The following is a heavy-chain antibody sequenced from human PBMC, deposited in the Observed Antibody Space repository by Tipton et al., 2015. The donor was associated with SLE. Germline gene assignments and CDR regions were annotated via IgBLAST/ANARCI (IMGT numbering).Heavy chain of an antibody. Sequence: SLRLSCAASGFTFSSYGMHWVRQAPGKGLEWVAVIWYDGSNKYYADSVKGRFTISRDNSKNTLSLQMNSLRAEDTAVYYCAREGRAHKYFDYWGQGTLVTVSS. CDR1: GFTFSSYG. J-gene: IGHJ4*02. CDR2: IWYDGSNK. CDR3: AREGRAHKYFDY. V-gene: IGHV3-33*01.